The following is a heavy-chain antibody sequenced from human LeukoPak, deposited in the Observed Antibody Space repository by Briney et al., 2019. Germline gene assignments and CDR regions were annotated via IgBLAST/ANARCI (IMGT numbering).Heavy chain of an antibody. CDR2: IKRDGST. D-gene: IGHD3-22*01. J-gene: IGHJ1*01. Sequence: GGSLTLSCAASGFTFSSYWMHWVRQAPGKGLVWVSRIKRDGSTNYADSVKGRFTISRDNAKNTVSLQMNSLRAEDTGVYYCARAPSEIGGYYPEYFRHWGQGTLVTVSS. CDR3: ARAPSEIGGYYPEYFRH. CDR1: GFTFSSYW. V-gene: IGHV3-74*01.